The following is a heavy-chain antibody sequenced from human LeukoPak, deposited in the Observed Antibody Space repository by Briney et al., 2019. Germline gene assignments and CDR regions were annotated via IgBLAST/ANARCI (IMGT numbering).Heavy chain of an antibody. V-gene: IGHV4-31*03. CDR2: IYYSGST. J-gene: IGHJ4*02. CDR3: ARAVGYGGNSGGFDY. D-gene: IGHD4-23*01. Sequence: PSETLSLTCTVSGGSISSGGYYWSWTRQHPGKGLEWIGYIYYSGSTYYNPSLKSRVTISVDTSKNQFSLKLSSVTAADTAVYYCARAVGYGGNSGGFDYWGQGTLVTVSS. CDR1: GGSISSGGYY.